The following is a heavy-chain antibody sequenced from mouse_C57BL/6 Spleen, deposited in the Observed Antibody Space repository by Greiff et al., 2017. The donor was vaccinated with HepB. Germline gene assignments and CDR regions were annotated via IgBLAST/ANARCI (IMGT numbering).Heavy chain of an antibody. Sequence: EVKLVESGGGLVQPGGSLKLSCAASGFTFSDYYMYWVRQTPEKRLEWVAYISNGGGSTYYPATVKGRFTISRDTAKNTLYLQMSRLKSEDTAMYYCARHDYYCNYARFAYWGQGTLVTVSA. CDR1: GFTFSDYY. V-gene: IGHV5-12*01. CDR3: ARHDYYCNYARFAY. J-gene: IGHJ3*01. CDR2: ISNGGGST. D-gene: IGHD2-1*01.